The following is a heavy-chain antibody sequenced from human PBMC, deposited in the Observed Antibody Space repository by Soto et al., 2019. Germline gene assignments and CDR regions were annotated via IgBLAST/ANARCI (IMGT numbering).Heavy chain of an antibody. CDR2: INHSGST. CDR1: GGSFSGYY. V-gene: IGHV4-34*01. Sequence: PSETLSLTCAVYGGSFSGYYWSWIRQPPGKGLEWIGEINHSGSTNYNPSLKSRVTISVDTSKNQFSLKLSSVTAADTAVYYCARDLSGGTKYYGMDVWGQGTTVTVSS. CDR3: ARDLSGGTKYYGMDV. D-gene: IGHD3-10*01. J-gene: IGHJ6*02.